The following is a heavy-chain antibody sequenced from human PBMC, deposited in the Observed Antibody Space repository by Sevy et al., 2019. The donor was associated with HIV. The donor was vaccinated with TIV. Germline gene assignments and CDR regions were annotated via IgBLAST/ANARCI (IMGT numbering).Heavy chain of an antibody. D-gene: IGHD1-26*01. CDR2: TYYRSKWYN. Sequence: QSQTLSLTCAISGDSVSSNSAAWNWIRQSPSRGLEWLGRTYYRSKWYNDYAVSVKSRITINPDTSKNQFSLQLTSVTPEDTAVYYCARDRWELLHNYFDYWGQGTLVTVSS. J-gene: IGHJ4*02. V-gene: IGHV6-1*01. CDR1: GDSVSSNSAA. CDR3: ARDRWELLHNYFDY.